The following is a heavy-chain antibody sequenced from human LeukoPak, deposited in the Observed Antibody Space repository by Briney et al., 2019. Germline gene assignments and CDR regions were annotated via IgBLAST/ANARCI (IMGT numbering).Heavy chain of an antibody. V-gene: IGHV3-33*01. CDR2: IWYDGSNK. CDR3: ARDRAYCSSTSCYTTSYYYYMDV. J-gene: IGHJ6*03. CDR1: GFTFSSYG. Sequence: GGSLRLSCAASGFTFSSYGMHWVRQAPGKGLEWVAVIWYDGSNKYYADSVKGRFTISRDNSKNTLYLQMNSLRAEDTAVYYCARDRAYCSSTSCYTTSYYYYMDVWGKGTTVTVSS. D-gene: IGHD2-2*02.